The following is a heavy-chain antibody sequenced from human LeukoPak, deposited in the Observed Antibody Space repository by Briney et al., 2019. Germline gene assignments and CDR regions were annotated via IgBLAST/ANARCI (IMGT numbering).Heavy chain of an antibody. CDR2: IYPGDSDT. D-gene: IGHD3-3*01. Sequence: GESLKISCKGSGYSFTSYWIGCVRQMPGKGLEWMGIIYPGDSDTRYSPSFQGQVTISADKSISTAYLQWSSLKASDTAMYYCARHRTDRTYDFWGWFDPWGQGTLVTVSS. CDR3: ARHRTDRTYDFWGWFDP. CDR1: GYSFTSYW. J-gene: IGHJ5*02. V-gene: IGHV5-51*01.